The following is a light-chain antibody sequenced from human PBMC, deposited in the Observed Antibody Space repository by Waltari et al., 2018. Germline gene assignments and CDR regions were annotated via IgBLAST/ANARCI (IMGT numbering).Light chain of an antibody. J-gene: IGKJ2*01. CDR3: QQYYSYLT. CDR2: AAS. V-gene: IGKV1-8*01. Sequence: AIRITQSPSSLSASTGDRVTITCRASQGISSYLAWYQQKPGKAPNLLIYAASTLQSGVPSRFSGSGSGTDFTLTISCLQSEDFATYYCQQYYSYLTFGQGTKLGIK. CDR1: QGISSY.